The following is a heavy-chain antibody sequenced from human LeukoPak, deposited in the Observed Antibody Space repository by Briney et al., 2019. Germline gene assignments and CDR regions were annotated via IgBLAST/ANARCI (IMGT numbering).Heavy chain of an antibody. D-gene: IGHD2-2*01. J-gene: IGHJ5*02. Sequence: SETLSLTCAVSGYSFSSGYYWGWIRQPPGKGLGWIGSIYHSGSTYYNPSLKSRVTISVDTSKNPFSLKLSSVTAADTAVYYCARLSTSRPIGWFDPWGQGTLVTVSS. CDR3: ARLSTSRPIGWFDP. V-gene: IGHV4-38-2*01. CDR2: IYHSGST. CDR1: GYSFSSGYY.